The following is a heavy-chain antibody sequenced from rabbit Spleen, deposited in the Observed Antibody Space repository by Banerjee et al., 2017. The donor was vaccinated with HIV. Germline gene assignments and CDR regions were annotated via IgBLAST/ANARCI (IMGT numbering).Heavy chain of an antibody. CDR3: ARDLITVIGWNFNL. J-gene: IGHJ4*01. Sequence: EQLEESGGGLVKPEGSLTLTCKASGVSLNGKDVMCWVRQAPGKGLEWIACINIVTGKSVYASWAKGRFTMSRTSSTTVTLQMTSLTAADTATYFCARDLITVIGWNFNLWGPGTLVTVS. V-gene: IGHV1S45*01. CDR1: GVSLNGKDV. CDR2: INIVTGKS. D-gene: IGHD1-1*01.